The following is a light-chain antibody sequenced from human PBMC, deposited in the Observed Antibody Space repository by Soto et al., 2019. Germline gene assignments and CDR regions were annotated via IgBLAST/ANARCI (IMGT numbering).Light chain of an antibody. J-gene: IGKJ1*01. CDR2: DAS. CDR1: QSVSSTY. CDR3: QHYNSYSEA. V-gene: IGKV3-20*01. Sequence: VVLTQSAGTLSLSPEERATLSCRASQSVSSTYLAWYQQKPGQAPRLLIYDASTRATGIPDRFSGSGSGTEFTLTISSLQPDDFATYYCQHYNSYSEAFGQGTKVDI.